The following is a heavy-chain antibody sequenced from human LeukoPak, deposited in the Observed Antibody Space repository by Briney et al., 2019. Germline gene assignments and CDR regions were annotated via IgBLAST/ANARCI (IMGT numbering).Heavy chain of an antibody. CDR2: MNSQTGVT. Sequence: ASVKVSCKASGYTFTGYYLHWVRQAPGQGLEWVGWMNSQTGVTDCAQSFQGRVTMTRDTSINTAYLELRSLRSDDTAVYYCARDGGDYPDYDYWGQGTLVTVPS. CDR1: GYTFTGYY. J-gene: IGHJ4*02. V-gene: IGHV1-2*02. CDR3: ARDGGDYPDYDY. D-gene: IGHD3-16*01.